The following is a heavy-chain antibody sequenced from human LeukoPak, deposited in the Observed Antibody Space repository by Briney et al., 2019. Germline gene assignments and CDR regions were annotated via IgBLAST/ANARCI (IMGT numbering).Heavy chain of an antibody. V-gene: IGHV3-53*01. CDR2: IYSGGST. CDR3: ARGSPYYGMDV. J-gene: IGHJ6*02. CDR1: GFTFSSYG. Sequence: PGRSLRLSCAASGFTFSSYGMHWVRQAPGKGLEWVSVIYSGGSTYYADSVKGRFTISRDNSKNTLYLQMNSLRAEDTAVYYCARGSPYYGMDVWGQGTTVTVSS.